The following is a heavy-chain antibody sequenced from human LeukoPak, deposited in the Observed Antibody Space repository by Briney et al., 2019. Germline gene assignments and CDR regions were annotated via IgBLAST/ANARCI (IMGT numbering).Heavy chain of an antibody. D-gene: IGHD3-22*01. CDR3: ARDVADYYDSSGYPNYFDY. CDR2: INTNTGNP. V-gene: IGHV7-4-1*02. Sequence: ASVKVSCKASGYTFTSYAMNWVRQAPGQGLEWMGWINTNTGNPTYAQGFTGRVVFSLDTSVSTAYLQISSLKAEDTAVYYCARDVADYYDSSGYPNYFDYWGQGTLVTVSS. CDR1: GYTFTSYA. J-gene: IGHJ4*02.